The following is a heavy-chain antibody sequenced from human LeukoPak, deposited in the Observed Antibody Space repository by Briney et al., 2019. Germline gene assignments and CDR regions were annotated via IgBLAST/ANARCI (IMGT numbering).Heavy chain of an antibody. CDR3: ALSESYHGRFDY. CDR2: INSDGSST. CDR1: GFTFSSHW. Sequence: GGSLRLSCAASGFTFSSHWMHWVRQVPGMGLAWVSRINSDGSSTSYADSVKGRFTISRDNAKNTLYLQMNNLRAEDAAMYYCALSESYHGRFDYWGQGTLVTVSS. J-gene: IGHJ4*02. D-gene: IGHD1-26*01. V-gene: IGHV3-74*01.